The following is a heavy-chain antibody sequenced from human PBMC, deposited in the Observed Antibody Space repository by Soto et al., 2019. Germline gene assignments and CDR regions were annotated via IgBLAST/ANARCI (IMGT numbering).Heavy chain of an antibody. D-gene: IGHD5-12*01. CDR3: ARDNIVSKGYGMDV. Sequence: SETLSLTCTVSGASISNAYWSWIRQAAGKRLEWIGRIHSSGTFNYNPSLKSRVSISRDTSKNQISLKLSSVTAADTAVYYCARDNIVSKGYGMDVWGQGTTVT. CDR2: IHSSGTF. CDR1: GASISNAY. J-gene: IGHJ6*02. V-gene: IGHV4-4*07.